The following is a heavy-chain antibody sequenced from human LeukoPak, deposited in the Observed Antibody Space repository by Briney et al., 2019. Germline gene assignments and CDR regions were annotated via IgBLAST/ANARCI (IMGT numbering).Heavy chain of an antibody. CDR1: GFTFSSYW. V-gene: IGHV3-7*04. Sequence: GGSLRLSCVGSGFTFSSYWMTWVRQALGKGLEWVANIKDDGSEKYTVDSVKGRFTISRDNAKNSLYLQMSSLRAGDTAVYYCARARIDYWGQGTLVTVSS. CDR3: ARARIDY. CDR2: IKDDGSEK. D-gene: IGHD1-14*01. J-gene: IGHJ4*02.